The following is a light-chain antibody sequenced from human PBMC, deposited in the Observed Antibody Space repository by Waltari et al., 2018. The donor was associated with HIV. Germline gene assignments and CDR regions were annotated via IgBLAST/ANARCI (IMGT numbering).Light chain of an antibody. CDR3: QHYDNLPPWP. CDR1: QSVGNS. V-gene: IGKV3-15*01. Sequence: EIVLTQSPGSLSVSPGERATLACRASQSVGNSLAWYQHKPGQAPRRLIYGASTMSAGIPPRFSGSGSGTQFTLTVRMLQSADFAVPYCQHYDNLPPWPFGQATKVEI. CDR2: GAS. J-gene: IGKJ1*01.